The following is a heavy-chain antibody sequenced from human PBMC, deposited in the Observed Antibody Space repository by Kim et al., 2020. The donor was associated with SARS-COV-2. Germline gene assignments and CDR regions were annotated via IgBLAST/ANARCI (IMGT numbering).Heavy chain of an antibody. CDR2: IYYSGNT. V-gene: IGHV4-39*01. Sequence: SETLSLTCTVSGGSISTSSYYWGWIRQPPGKGLEWIGNIYYSGNTYYNSSLKSRVTIFIDTSKNQFTLKLSSVTAADTAVYYCARALDYYDRSAYYDWGQGTLVTVSS. D-gene: IGHD3-22*01. J-gene: IGHJ4*02. CDR3: ARALDYYDRSAYYD. CDR1: GGSISTSSYY.